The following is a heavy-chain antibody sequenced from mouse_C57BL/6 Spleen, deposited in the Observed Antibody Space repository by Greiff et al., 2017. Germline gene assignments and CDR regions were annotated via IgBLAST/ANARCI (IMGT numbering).Heavy chain of an antibody. CDR1: GYTFTDYY. J-gene: IGHJ3*01. CDR2: INPNNGGT. V-gene: IGHV1-26*01. D-gene: IGHD2-12*01. CDR3: ARRGDDGGFAY. Sequence: EVQLQQSGPELVKPGASVKISCKASGYTFTDYYMNWVKQSHGKSLEWIGDINPNNGGTSYNQKFKGKATLTVDKSSSTAYMELRSLTSEDSAVYYCARRGDDGGFAYWGQGTLVTVSA.